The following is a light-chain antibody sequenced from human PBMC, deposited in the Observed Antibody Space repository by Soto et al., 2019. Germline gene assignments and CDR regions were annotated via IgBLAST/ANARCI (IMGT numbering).Light chain of an antibody. CDR3: QQSYTSPPFT. CDR1: QNINIY. Sequence: NRMPQYHSTPSASVGDRVTITFPASQNINIYLHWYQQKPGKAPELLIFAASSVRSGVPSRFSGSGSGTEFTLAISSLQPEDVATYYCQQSYTSPPFTFGPGTKVDIK. J-gene: IGKJ3*01. CDR2: AAS. V-gene: IGKV1-39*01.